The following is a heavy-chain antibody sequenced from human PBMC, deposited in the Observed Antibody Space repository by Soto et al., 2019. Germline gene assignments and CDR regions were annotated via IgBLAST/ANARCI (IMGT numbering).Heavy chain of an antibody. CDR2: ISYDGSNK. D-gene: IGHD6-6*01. CDR3: AKDNGGRQLVAYYYYGMDV. Sequence: GGSLRLSCSASGFTFSSYGMHWVRQAPGKGLEWVAVISYDGSNKYYADSVKGRFTISRDNSKNTLYLQMNSLRAEDTAVYYCAKDNGGRQLVAYYYYGMDVWGQGTTVTVS. V-gene: IGHV3-30*18. CDR1: GFTFSSYG. J-gene: IGHJ6*02.